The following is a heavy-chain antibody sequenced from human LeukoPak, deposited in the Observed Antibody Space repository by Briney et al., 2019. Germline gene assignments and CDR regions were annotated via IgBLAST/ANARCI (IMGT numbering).Heavy chain of an antibody. V-gene: IGHV3-30*02. CDR2: IRYDGSNK. D-gene: IGHD4-11*01. J-gene: IGHJ5*02. CDR3: ARAFNYGPHDNWFDP. Sequence: GGSLRLSCAASGFTFSSYGMHWVRQAPGKGLEWVAFIRYDGSNKYYADSVKGRFTISRDNAKNSLYLQMNSLRAEDTAVYYCARAFNYGPHDNWFDPWGQGTLVTVSS. CDR1: GFTFSSYG.